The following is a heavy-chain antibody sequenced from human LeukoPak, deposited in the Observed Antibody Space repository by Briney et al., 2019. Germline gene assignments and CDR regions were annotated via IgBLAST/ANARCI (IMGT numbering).Heavy chain of an antibody. Sequence: GGSLRLSCAASGFTFSSSAMSWVRQVPGKGLEWVSGISASGGSTYYADSVRGRFTISRDNSKNTLYLQMNSLRAEDTAVYYCAQNSATVTTLFDYWGQGTLVTVSS. V-gene: IGHV3-23*01. CDR1: GFTFSSSA. D-gene: IGHD4-17*01. CDR2: ISASGGST. CDR3: AQNSATVTTLFDY. J-gene: IGHJ4*02.